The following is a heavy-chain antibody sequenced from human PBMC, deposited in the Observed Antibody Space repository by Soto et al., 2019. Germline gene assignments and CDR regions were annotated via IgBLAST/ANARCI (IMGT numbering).Heavy chain of an antibody. V-gene: IGHV4-30-4*01. J-gene: IGHJ5*02. CDR3: ARVDHVLRFLEWLETGGWFDP. CDR2: IYYSGST. CDR1: GGSISSGDYY. Sequence: PSETLSLTCTVSGGSISSGDYYWSWIRQPPGKGLEWIGYIYYSGSTYYNPSLKSRVTISVDTSKNQFSLKLSSVTAADTAVYYCARVDHVLRFLEWLETGGWFDPWGQGTLVTVSS. D-gene: IGHD3-3*01.